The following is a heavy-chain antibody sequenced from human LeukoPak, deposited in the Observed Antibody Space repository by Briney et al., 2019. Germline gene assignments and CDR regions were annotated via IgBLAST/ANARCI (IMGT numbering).Heavy chain of an antibody. V-gene: IGHV3-23*01. CDR1: GFTFNSYA. D-gene: IGHD3-3*01. CDR3: AKGYYDFWSGYYWGYFGY. CDR2: ISGSGGSL. J-gene: IGHJ4*02. Sequence: GGSLRLSCAASGFTFNSYAMNWVRQAPGKGLQWVSGISGSGGSLYYADSVKGRFTISRDNSKNTLFLQMDSLRDEDTAVYYCAKGYYDFWSGYYWGYFGYWDQGTLVTVSS.